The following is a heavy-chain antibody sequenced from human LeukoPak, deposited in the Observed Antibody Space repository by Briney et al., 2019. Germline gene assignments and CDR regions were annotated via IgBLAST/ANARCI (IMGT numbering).Heavy chain of an antibody. Sequence: PGGSLRLSCAASGFSFRSFGMHWVRQSPGKGLDCVAVIWHDGNTNQYADSVKGRFTISRDNSNNTLYLEMNSLRPEDTGVYYCAKARFASGYHNLDSWGQGALVIVSS. CDR1: GFSFRSFG. D-gene: IGHD3-22*01. J-gene: IGHJ4*02. CDR3: AKARFASGYHNLDS. V-gene: IGHV3-33*06. CDR2: IWHDGNTN.